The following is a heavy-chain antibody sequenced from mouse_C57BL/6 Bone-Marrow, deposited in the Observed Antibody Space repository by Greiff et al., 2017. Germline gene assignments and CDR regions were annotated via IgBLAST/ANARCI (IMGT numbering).Heavy chain of an antibody. Sequence: EVHLVESGGGLVKPGGSLKLSCAASGFTFSSYAMSWVRQTPEKRLEWVATISDGGSYTYYPDNVKGRFTISRDNAKNNLYLQMSPLKSEDTAMYYCARMCYWYFDVWGTGTTVTVSS. J-gene: IGHJ1*03. CDR3: ARMCYWYFDV. CDR1: GFTFSSYA. V-gene: IGHV5-4*01. CDR2: ISDGGSYT.